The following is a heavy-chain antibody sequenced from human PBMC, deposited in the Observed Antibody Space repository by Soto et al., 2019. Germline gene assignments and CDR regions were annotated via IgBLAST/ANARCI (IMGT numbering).Heavy chain of an antibody. D-gene: IGHD1-26*01. CDR2: INSGSTSI. CDR3: ARRGGSYPTYYYGMDV. J-gene: IGHJ6*02. Sequence: GGSLRLSYAASGFTFSGYSMNWVRQAPGKGLEWVSYINSGSTSIYYTDSVKGRFTISRDNAKNSLYLQMNSLRDEDTAVYYCARRGGSYPTYYYGMDVWGQGTTVTVSS. V-gene: IGHV3-48*02. CDR1: GFTFSGYS.